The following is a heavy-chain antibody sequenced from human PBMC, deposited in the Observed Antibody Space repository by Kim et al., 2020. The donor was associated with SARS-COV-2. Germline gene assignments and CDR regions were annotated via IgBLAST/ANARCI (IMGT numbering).Heavy chain of an antibody. D-gene: IGHD6-19*01. CDR2: IYYSGST. CDR3: ARVPLISSGWYDSWFDP. CDR1: GGSISSYY. J-gene: IGHJ5*02. Sequence: SETLSLTCTVSGGSISSYYWSWIRQPPGKGLEWIGYIYYSGSTNYNPSLKSRVTISVDTSKNQFSLKLSSVTAADTAVYYCARVPLISSGWYDSWFDPWGQGTLVTVSS. V-gene: IGHV4-59*01.